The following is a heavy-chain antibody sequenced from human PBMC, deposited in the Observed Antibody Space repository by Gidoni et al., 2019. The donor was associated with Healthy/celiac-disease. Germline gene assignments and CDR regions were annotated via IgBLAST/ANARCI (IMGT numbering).Heavy chain of an antibody. V-gene: IGHV3-33*01. D-gene: IGHD3-10*01. CDR2: IWYDGSNK. Sequence: QVQLVESGGGVVQPGRSLRLSCAASGFTFSSYGMHWVRQAPGKGLEWVAVIWYDGSNKYYADSVKGRFTISRDNSKNTLYLQMNSLRAEDTAVYYCARPRGEGWYYYGMDVWGQGTTVTVSS. CDR1: GFTFSSYG. J-gene: IGHJ6*02. CDR3: ARPRGEGWYYYGMDV.